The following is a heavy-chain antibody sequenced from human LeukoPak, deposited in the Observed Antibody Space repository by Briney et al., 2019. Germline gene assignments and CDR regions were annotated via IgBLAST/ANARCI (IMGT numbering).Heavy chain of an antibody. V-gene: IGHV3-30*01. CDR1: GFTFSSYA. J-gene: IGHJ4*02. D-gene: IGHD2-2*01. CDR2: ISYGGSKK. Sequence: GGSLRLSCAASGFTFSSYAMHWVRQAPGKGLEWVALISYGGSKKYYADSVKGRFTISRDNSKNTLYLQMNSLRAEDTAVYYCARAPPGDFVGVPSAIYWGQGTLVTVSS. CDR3: ARAPPGDFVGVPSAIY.